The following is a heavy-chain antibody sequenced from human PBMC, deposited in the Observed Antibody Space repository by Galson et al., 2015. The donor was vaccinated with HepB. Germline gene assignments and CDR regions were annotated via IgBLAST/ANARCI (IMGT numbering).Heavy chain of an antibody. D-gene: IGHD3-10*01. CDR2: INGDGSST. J-gene: IGHJ5*02. CDR3: ASSGTYSLNWFDP. Sequence: SLRLSCAASGLTISNDWMHWIRQAPGKEPVWVSRINGDGSSTKYADYVKGRFTISRDNAKNTMSLQMNALRAEDTAVYYCASSGTYSLNWFDPWGQGALVIVSS. V-gene: IGHV3-74*03. CDR1: GLTISNDW.